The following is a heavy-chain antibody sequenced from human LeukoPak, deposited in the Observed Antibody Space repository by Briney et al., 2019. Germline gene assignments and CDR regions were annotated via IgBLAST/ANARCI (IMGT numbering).Heavy chain of an antibody. CDR3: ARGEVAADFDY. V-gene: IGHV3-11*04. CDR1: GGSISSYY. CDR2: ISSSGSNI. D-gene: IGHD6-19*01. J-gene: IGHJ4*02. Sequence: LSLTCTVSGGSISSYYWSWIRQPPGKGLEWVSYISSSGSNIYYADSVKGRFTISRDNAKNSLYLQVNSLRAEDTAVYYCARGEVAADFDYWGQGTLVTVSS.